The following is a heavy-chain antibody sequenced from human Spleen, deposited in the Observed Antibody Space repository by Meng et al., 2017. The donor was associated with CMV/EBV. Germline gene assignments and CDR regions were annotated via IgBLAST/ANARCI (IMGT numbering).Heavy chain of an antibody. CDR2: INHSGST. D-gene: IGHD3-10*01. Sequence: SETLSLTCAVYGGSFSGYYWNWIRQPPGKGLEWIGEINHSGSTNYNPSLKSRVTISVDTSKNQFSLKLSSVTAADTAVYYCARLRGGGGDLDYWGQGTLVTVSS. V-gene: IGHV4-34*01. CDR1: GGSFSGYY. CDR3: ARLRGGGGDLDY. J-gene: IGHJ4*02.